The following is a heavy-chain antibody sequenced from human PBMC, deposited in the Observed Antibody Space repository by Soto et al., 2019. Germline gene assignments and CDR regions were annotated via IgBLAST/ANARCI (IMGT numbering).Heavy chain of an antibody. J-gene: IGHJ6*02. CDR1: DDFISSYY. V-gene: IGHV4-4*07. D-gene: IGHD3-9*01. Sequence: SETLSLTCTVSDDFISSYYWNWIRQPAGKGLEWIGRVSTNGATNYNPSLESRVTMSVDTSKNQFSLKLTSVTAADTAVYFCARADYEILTGSYAMDVWGQGTTGT. CDR3: ARADYEILTGSYAMDV. CDR2: VSTNGAT.